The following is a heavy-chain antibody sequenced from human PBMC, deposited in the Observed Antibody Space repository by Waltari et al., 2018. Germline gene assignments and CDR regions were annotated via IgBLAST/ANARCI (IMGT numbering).Heavy chain of an antibody. Sequence: QVQLVQSGAEVKKPGASVKVSCKASGYTFTSYYMHWVRQAPGQGLEWMGIINPIGGSTSYAQKFQGRVTMTRDTSTSTVYMELSSLRSEDTAVYYCARDIHRGIQLWLGVDYWGQGTLVTVSS. D-gene: IGHD5-18*01. V-gene: IGHV1-46*01. J-gene: IGHJ4*02. CDR2: INPIGGST. CDR3: ARDIHRGIQLWLGVDY. CDR1: GYTFTSYY.